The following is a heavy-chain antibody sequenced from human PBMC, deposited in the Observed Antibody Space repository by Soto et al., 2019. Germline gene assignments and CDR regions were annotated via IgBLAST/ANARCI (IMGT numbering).Heavy chain of an antibody. J-gene: IGHJ4*02. Sequence: EVQLVESGGALVQPGGPLKLSCVVSGFTFGRYEMHWVRQAPGKGLEWISYIGTSTGAIYYADSVRGRFSISRDNAKKSLYLQMNRLRDEDTAVYYCVRGLIRVTTLPDYWGQGTLVTVSS. D-gene: IGHD2-21*02. CDR1: GFTFGRYE. CDR3: VRGLIRVTTLPDY. V-gene: IGHV3-48*02. CDR2: IGTSTGAI.